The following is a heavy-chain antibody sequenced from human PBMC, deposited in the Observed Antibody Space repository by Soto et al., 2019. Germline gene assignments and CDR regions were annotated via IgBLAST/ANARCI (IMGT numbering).Heavy chain of an antibody. CDR1: AVYFAIYG. J-gene: IGHJ5*01. V-gene: IGHV3-33*02. CDR2: MSFDRTEN. Sequence: PAESLRLSCRTSAVYFAIYGSYWVRQSPGRGLEWLGYMSFDRTENHNADTTKGQLTLSKHHSESATTSFFLMATMKRADTAVYHCATGVTGYGRGWADKPLDSWGRGTLVTVSS. CDR3: ATGVTGYGRGWADKPLDS. D-gene: IGHD6-19*01.